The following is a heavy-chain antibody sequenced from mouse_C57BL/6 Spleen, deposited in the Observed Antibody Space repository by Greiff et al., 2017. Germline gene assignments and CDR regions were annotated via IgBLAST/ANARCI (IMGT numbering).Heavy chain of an antibody. Sequence: QVQLQQPGAELVRPGSSVKLSCKASGYTFTSYWMHWVKQRPIQGLEWIGNIDPSDSETHYNQKFKDKATLTVDKSSSTAYMQLSSLTSEDSAVYYCARDRRSYAMDYWGQGTSVTVSS. CDR2: IDPSDSET. CDR3: ARDRRSYAMDY. V-gene: IGHV1-52*01. D-gene: IGHD2-14*01. CDR1: GYTFTSYW. J-gene: IGHJ4*01.